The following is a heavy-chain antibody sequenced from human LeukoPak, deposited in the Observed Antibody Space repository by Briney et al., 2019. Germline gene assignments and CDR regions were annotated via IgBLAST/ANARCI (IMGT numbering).Heavy chain of an antibody. D-gene: IGHD2/OR15-2a*01. V-gene: IGHV4-59*01. CDR3: ARGQYYNDQTFPLHY. J-gene: IGHJ4*02. CDR2: IYYSGST. Sequence: SETLSLTCTVSGGSISSYYWSWIRQPPGKGLEWIGYIYYSGSTNYNPSLKSRVTISVDTSKNQFSLKLSSVTAADTAVYYCARGQYYNDQTFPLHYWGQGTLVTVSS. CDR1: GGSISSYY.